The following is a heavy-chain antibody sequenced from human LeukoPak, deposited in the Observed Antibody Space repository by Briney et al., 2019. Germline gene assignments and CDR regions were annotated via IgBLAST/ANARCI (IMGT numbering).Heavy chain of an antibody. V-gene: IGHV1-18*01. D-gene: IGHD6-13*01. Sequence: GASVKVSCKASGYTFTSYGISWVRQAPGQGLEWMRWISAYNGNTNYAQKLQGRVTMTTDTSTSTAYMELRSLRSDDTAVYYCARDKRRWQQLANYYYYYGMVVWGQGTTVTVSS. CDR3: ARDKRRWQQLANYYYYYGMVV. CDR1: GYTFTSYG. J-gene: IGHJ6*02. CDR2: ISAYNGNT.